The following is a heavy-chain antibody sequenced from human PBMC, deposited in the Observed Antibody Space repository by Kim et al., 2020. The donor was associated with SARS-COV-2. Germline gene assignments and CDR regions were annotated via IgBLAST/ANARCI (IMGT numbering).Heavy chain of an antibody. V-gene: IGHV1-69*01. D-gene: IGHD5-18*01. CDR3: ASGLFSYGYFDY. J-gene: IGHJ4*02. Sequence: NYAQKFQCRVTITADESTSTAYMELSSLRSEDTAVYYCASGLFSYGYFDYWGQGTLVTVSS.